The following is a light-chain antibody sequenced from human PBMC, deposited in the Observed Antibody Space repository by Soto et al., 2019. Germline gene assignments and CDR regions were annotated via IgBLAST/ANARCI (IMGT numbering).Light chain of an antibody. CDR3: CSYAGSYTFGV. Sequence: QSALTQPASVSGSPGQSVTISCTGTSSDVGGYNYVSWYQQHPGKAPKLMIYDVSKRPSGVPDRFSGSNSGNTASLTISGLQAEDEADYYCCSYAGSYTFGVFGTGTKVT. J-gene: IGLJ1*01. CDR1: SSDVGGYNY. V-gene: IGLV2-11*01. CDR2: DVS.